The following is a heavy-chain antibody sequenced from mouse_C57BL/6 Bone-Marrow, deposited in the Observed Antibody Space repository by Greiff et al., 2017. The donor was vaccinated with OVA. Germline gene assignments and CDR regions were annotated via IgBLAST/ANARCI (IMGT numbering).Heavy chain of an antibody. Sequence: VQLKESGAELVRPGASVKLSCTASGFNIKDDYMHWVKQRPEQGLEWIGWIDPENGDTEYASKFQGKATITADTSSNTAYLQLSSLTSEDTAVYYCTTGYGNPDYWGRGTTLTVTS. CDR3: TTGYGNPDY. CDR1: GFNIKDDY. J-gene: IGHJ2*01. V-gene: IGHV14-4*01. CDR2: IDPENGDT. D-gene: IGHD2-10*02.